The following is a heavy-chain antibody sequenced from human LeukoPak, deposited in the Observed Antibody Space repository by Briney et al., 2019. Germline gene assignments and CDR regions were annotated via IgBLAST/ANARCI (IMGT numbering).Heavy chain of an antibody. CDR2: IYYSGST. D-gene: IGHD1-14*01. J-gene: IGHJ3*02. CDR1: GGSISSSSYY. V-gene: IGHV4-61*01. CDR3: ASYKGQHAAPDAFDI. Sequence: SETLSLTCTVSGGSISSSSYYWSWIRQPPGKGLEWIGYIYYSGSTNYNPSLKSRVTISVDTSKNQFSLKLSSVTAADTAVYYCASYKGQHAAPDAFDIWGQGTMVTVSS.